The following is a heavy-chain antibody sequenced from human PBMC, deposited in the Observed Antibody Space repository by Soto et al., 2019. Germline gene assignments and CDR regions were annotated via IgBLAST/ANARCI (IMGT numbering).Heavy chain of an antibody. D-gene: IGHD6-6*01. CDR2: VSPYNGKT. CDR1: GYTFTNYG. V-gene: IGHV1-18*01. Sequence: QVQLVQSGAEVKKPGASVKVSCKASGYTFTNYGISWVRQAPGQGLEWMGWVSPYNGKTDYAQKFQGRVTMTADISTTTVYMELTSLRSDDTAVYYCARDRSSSDCWGQGTLVTVSS. J-gene: IGHJ4*02. CDR3: ARDRSSSDC.